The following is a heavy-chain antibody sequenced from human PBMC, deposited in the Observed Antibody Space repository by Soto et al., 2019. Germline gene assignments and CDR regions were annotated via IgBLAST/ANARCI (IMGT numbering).Heavy chain of an antibody. Sequence: SETLSLTCTVSGGSISSGNYYWSWIRQPPGKGLEWIGYIYYSGTTYSNPSLNGRVTISVDTSKNQFSLKLSSVTAADTALYYCARHYYDSSAYHFVGLDFWGQGTLVTVSP. D-gene: IGHD3-22*01. CDR1: GGSISSGNYY. CDR3: ARHYYDSSAYHFVGLDF. V-gene: IGHV4-30-4*01. J-gene: IGHJ4*02. CDR2: IYYSGTT.